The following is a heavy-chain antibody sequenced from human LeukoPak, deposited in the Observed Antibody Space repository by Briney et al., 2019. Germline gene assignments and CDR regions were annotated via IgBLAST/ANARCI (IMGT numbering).Heavy chain of an antibody. CDR2: INHSGST. V-gene: IGHV4-34*01. Sequence: SETLSLTCAVYGGSFSGYYWSWIRQPPGKGLEWIGEINHSGSTNYNPSLKSRVTISVDTSKNQFSLKLSSVTAADTAVYYCVRDSRGFNPWGQGTLVTVSS. CDR3: VRDSRGFNP. CDR1: GGSFSGYY. D-gene: IGHD6-13*01. J-gene: IGHJ5*02.